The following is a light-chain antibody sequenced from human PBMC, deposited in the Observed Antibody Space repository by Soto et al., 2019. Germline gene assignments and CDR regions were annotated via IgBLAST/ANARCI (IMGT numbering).Light chain of an antibody. Sequence: ETVMTQSPATLSVSPGEGATLSCRASQSISTHLAWYQQKPGQTPRLLIYGASIRATGVPVRFSGSGSGTDFTLTIASLQSEDFAVYYCQQYDTWPPHTFGQGTKVEI. V-gene: IGKV3-15*01. CDR1: QSISTH. CDR3: QQYDTWPPHT. CDR2: GAS. J-gene: IGKJ2*01.